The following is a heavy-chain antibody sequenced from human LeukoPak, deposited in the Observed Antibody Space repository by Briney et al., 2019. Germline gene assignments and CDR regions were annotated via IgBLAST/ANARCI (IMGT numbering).Heavy chain of an antibody. V-gene: IGHV3-23*01. Sequence: PGGSLRLSCAASGFTFSSYSMNWVRQAPGKGLEWVSVISGSGGSTNHVDSVKGRFTVSRDNSKNTLYLQMNSLRAEDTAVYHCASLLSGSQYHYGMDVWGQGTTVTVSS. J-gene: IGHJ6*02. D-gene: IGHD1-26*01. CDR1: GFTFSSYS. CDR3: ASLLSGSQYHYGMDV. CDR2: ISGSGGST.